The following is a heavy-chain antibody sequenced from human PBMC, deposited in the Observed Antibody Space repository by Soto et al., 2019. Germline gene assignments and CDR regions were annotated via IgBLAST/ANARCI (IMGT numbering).Heavy chain of an antibody. Sequence: QVQLQESGPGLVKPSQTLSLTCTVSGGSISSGDYYWSWIRQPPGQGLEWIGYIFYSGSTYSNPSLKILVTISVDTSKNQFSRKLSPVPAADTAVYSWARERPAGARLDPWGQGTLVTVSS. D-gene: IGHD6-13*01. CDR3: ARERPAGARLDP. V-gene: IGHV4-30-4*01. CDR2: IFYSGST. J-gene: IGHJ5*02. CDR1: GGSISSGDYY.